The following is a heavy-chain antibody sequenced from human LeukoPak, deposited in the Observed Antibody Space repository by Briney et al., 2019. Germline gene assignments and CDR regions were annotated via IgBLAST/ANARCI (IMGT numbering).Heavy chain of an antibody. J-gene: IGHJ4*02. V-gene: IGHV3-30*18. CDR2: ISYDGSNK. Sequence: GRSLRLSCAASVFSVSSYGMHWVRQAPGKGLEWEAVISYDGSNKYYADSVKGRFTISRDNSKNTLYLQMNGLRAEDTAVYYCAKVKFQATVTTDYFDYWGQGTLVTVSS. D-gene: IGHD4-17*01. CDR1: VFSVSSYG. CDR3: AKVKFQATVTTDYFDY.